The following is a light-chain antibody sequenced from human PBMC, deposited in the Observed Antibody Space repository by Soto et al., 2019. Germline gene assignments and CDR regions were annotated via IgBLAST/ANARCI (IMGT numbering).Light chain of an antibody. CDR2: GAS. Sequence: IVLTQSPGTLSLSPGERATLSCRASQSVSCRYLAWYQQKPGQAPRLLIYGASSRATGIPDSFSGSGSGTHFAVTISRLEPEDLAVYYWQQYGSSPLVTLGHVKRLEIK. CDR3: QQYGSSPLVT. CDR1: QSVSCRY. V-gene: IGKV3-20*01. J-gene: IGKJ5*01.